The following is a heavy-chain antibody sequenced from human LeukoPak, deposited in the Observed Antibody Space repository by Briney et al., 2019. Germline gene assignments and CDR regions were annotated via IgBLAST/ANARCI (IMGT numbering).Heavy chain of an antibody. CDR2: ISYDGSNK. J-gene: IGHJ4*02. D-gene: IGHD5-12*01. CDR1: GFTFGSYG. Sequence: PGRSLRLSCAASGFTFGSYGMHWVRQAPGKGLEWVAVISYDGSNKYYADSVKGRFTISRDNSKNTLYLQMNSLRAEETAVYYCAKEGDSGYDYWRYYFDYWGQGTLVTVSS. V-gene: IGHV3-30*18. CDR3: AKEGDSGYDYWRYYFDY.